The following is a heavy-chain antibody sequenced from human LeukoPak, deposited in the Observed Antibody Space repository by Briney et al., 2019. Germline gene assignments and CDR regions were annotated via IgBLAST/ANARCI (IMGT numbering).Heavy chain of an antibody. Sequence: PGGSLRLSCVISGFSFSDYAMTWVRQAPGKGLEWVSSISADGRTYYADSVKGRFTISRDDSKETVFPQMNSLRAEDTALYHCAKGKVNHDGAFDFWGQGTTVTVSS. CDR1: GFSFSDYA. CDR3: AKGKVNHDGAFDF. V-gene: IGHV3-23*01. D-gene: IGHD1-14*01. CDR2: ISADGRT. J-gene: IGHJ3*01.